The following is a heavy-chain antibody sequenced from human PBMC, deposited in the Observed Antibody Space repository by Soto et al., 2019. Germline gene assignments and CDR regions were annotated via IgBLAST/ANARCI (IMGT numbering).Heavy chain of an antibody. CDR3: AVPRVGATHFDY. D-gene: IGHD1-26*01. Sequence: SVKVSCKASGGTFSSYAISWVRQAPGQGLEWMGGIIPTFGTANYAQKFQGRVTITADESTSTAYMELSSLRSEDTAVYYCAVPRVGATHFDYWGQGTLVTVSS. V-gene: IGHV1-69*13. CDR1: GGTFSSYA. CDR2: IIPTFGTA. J-gene: IGHJ4*02.